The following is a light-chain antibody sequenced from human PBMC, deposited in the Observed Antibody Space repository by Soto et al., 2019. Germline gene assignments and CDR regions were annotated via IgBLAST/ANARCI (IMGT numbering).Light chain of an antibody. CDR2: KTS. V-gene: IGKV1-5*03. CDR3: QQLKSNLIT. CDR1: QSIGSW. Sequence: THMTHSPSTLSASVLDRVTITCLASQSIGSWLAWYQQKPGKAPKLLIYKTSILENGVPSRFSGSGSGTEFTLSISSLQPEDFATYYCQQLKSNLITFGQGTRLEI. J-gene: IGKJ5*01.